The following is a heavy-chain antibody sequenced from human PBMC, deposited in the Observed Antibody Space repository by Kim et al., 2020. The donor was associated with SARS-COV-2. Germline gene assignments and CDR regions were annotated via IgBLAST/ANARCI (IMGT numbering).Heavy chain of an antibody. J-gene: IGHJ6*02. V-gene: IGHV1-18*01. D-gene: IGHD3-22*01. CDR3: ARDIAHSREGSSGYYRIYYYYGMDV. CDR2: ISAYNGNT. Sequence: ASVKVSCKASGYTFTSYGISWVRQAPGQGLEWMGWISAYNGNTNYAQKLQGRVTMTTDTSTSTAYMELRSLRSDDTAVYYCARDIAHSREGSSGYYRIYYYYGMDVWGQGTTVTVSS. CDR1: GYTFTSYG.